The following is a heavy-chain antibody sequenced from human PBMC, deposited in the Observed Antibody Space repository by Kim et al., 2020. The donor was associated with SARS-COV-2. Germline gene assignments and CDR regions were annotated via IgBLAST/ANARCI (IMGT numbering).Heavy chain of an antibody. J-gene: IGHJ6*03. D-gene: IGHD6-13*01. CDR1: GFTFDDYG. CDR3: AREGQQLEGNYYYYYMDV. V-gene: IGHV3-20*01. Sequence: GGSLRLSCAASGFTFDDYGMSWVRQAPGKGLEWVSGINWNGGSTGYADSVKGRFTISRDNAKNSLYLQMNSLRAEDTALYHCAREGQQLEGNYYYYYMDVWGKGTTVTVSS. CDR2: INWNGGST.